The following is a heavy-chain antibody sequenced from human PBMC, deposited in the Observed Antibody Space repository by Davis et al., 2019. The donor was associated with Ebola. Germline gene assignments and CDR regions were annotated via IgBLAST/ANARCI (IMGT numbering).Heavy chain of an antibody. CDR2: ISYDGSNK. CDR1: GFTFSSYG. J-gene: IGHJ6*02. CDR3: AKDPGVAYYYYGMDV. Sequence: PGGSLRLSCAASGFTFSSYGMHWVRQAPGKGLEWVAVISYDGSNKYYADSVKGRFTISRDNSKNTPYLQMNSLRAEDTAVYYCAKDPGVAYYYYGMDVWGQGTTVTVSS. V-gene: IGHV3-30*18. D-gene: IGHD5-12*01.